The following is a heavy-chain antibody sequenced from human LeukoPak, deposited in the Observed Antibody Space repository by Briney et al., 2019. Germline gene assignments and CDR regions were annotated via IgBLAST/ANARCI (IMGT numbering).Heavy chain of an antibody. D-gene: IGHD2-15*01. J-gene: IGHJ6*02. CDR3: ARRSHCTGDSCYPV. V-gene: IGHV4-39*01. CDR1: GDSMTSSNHC. Sequence: PWETLSLTCTVSGDSMTSSNHCWVWIRQPPGKGLEWIGSIYYGGSTYYNPSLKSRVTISQDTSKNQFSLKVNTVTAADTAVYHCARRSHCTGDSCYPVWGQGTTVTVSS. CDR2: IYYGGST.